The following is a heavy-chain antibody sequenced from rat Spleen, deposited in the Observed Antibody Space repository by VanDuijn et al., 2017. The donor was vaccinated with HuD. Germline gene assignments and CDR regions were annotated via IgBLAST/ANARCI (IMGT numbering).Heavy chain of an antibody. V-gene: IGHV5-29*01. CDR3: ARRGLLDF. Sequence: EVHLVESGGGLVQPRRSLKLSCTASGFTFSDYYMAWVRQAPTKGLEWVATISYDGSSTYYRDSVKGRFTISRDNAENTLYLQMNSLRSEDTATYYCARRGLLDFWGPGTMVTVSS. J-gene: IGHJ1*01. D-gene: IGHD1-6*01. CDR1: GFTFSDYY. CDR2: ISYDGSST.